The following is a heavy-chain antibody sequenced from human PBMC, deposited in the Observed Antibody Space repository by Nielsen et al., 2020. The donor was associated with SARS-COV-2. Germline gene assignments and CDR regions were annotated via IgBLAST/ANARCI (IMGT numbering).Heavy chain of an antibody. CDR1: GVTLHNNG. CDR3: VGHGSHSD. D-gene: IGHD4-11*01. CDR2: LNGFGTA. V-gene: IGHV3-23*01. Sequence: GGSLRLSCEVSGVTLHNNGMTWVRQGLGKRPEWVSDLNGFGTAFYADSVKGRFTVSKDNSKNTLYLHMNSLRVEDTAIYYCVGHGSHSDWGQGTLVTVSS. J-gene: IGHJ4*02.